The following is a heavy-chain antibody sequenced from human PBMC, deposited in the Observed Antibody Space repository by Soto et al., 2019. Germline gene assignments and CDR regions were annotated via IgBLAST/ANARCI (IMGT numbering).Heavy chain of an antibody. J-gene: IGHJ4*02. CDR3: ASGSYMCDY. CDR1: GFTFSDYW. CDR2: INQDGSEK. V-gene: IGHV3-7*01. Sequence: GGSLRLSCVVSGFTFSDYWMSWVRQAPGKGLEWVANINQDGSEKYYVDSVKGRFTISRDNAKNSLYLQMNSLRAEDTAVYYCASGSYMCDYWGQGTLVTVSS. D-gene: IGHD1-26*01.